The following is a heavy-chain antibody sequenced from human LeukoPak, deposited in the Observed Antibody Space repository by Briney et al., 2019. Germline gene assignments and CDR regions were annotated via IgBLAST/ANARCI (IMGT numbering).Heavy chain of an antibody. Sequence: GVSVTLLCAASGFTFNNYDMIWLRQAPGKGLEGVSAISGGGASTYYSASVKGRFTISRDNSKNTMYLQMNSLRAEDTAVYYCAKGGYYYVTTNWFDSWGQGTQVTVSS. D-gene: IGHD3-10*02. CDR2: ISGGGAST. CDR1: GFTFNNYD. CDR3: AKGGYYYVTTNWFDS. V-gene: IGHV3-23*01. J-gene: IGHJ5*01.